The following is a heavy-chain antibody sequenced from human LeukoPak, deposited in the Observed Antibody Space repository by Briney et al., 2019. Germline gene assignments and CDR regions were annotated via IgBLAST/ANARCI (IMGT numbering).Heavy chain of an antibody. J-gene: IGHJ4*02. CDR2: ISGSGGST. CDR1: GFTFSSYA. Sequence: GGSLTHSCAASGFTFSSYAMSWVRQAPGKGLEWVSAISGSGGSTYYADSVKGRFTISRDNSKNTLYLQMNSLRAEDTAVYYCAKAALNYYDSSAFDYWGQGTLVTVSS. CDR3: AKAALNYYDSSAFDY. D-gene: IGHD3-22*01. V-gene: IGHV3-23*01.